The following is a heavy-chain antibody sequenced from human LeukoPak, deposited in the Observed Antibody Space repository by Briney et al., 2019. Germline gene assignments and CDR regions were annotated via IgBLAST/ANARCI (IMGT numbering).Heavy chain of an antibody. CDR3: ARVVRGYGSGSYYNEGY. V-gene: IGHV1-2*02. J-gene: IGHJ4*02. CDR1: GYTFTGYY. Sequence: ASMKVSCKASGYTFTGYYMHWVRQAPGQGLEWMGWINPNSGGTNYAQKFQGRVTMTRDTSISTAYMELSRLRSDDTAVYYCARVVRGYGSGSYYNEGYWGQGTLVTVSS. D-gene: IGHD3-10*01. CDR2: INPNSGGT.